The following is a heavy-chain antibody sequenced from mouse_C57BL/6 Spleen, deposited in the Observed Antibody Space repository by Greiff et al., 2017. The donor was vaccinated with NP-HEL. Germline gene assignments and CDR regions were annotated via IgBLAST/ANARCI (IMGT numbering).Heavy chain of an antibody. CDR3: ARSAIYDGYYSFAY. D-gene: IGHD2-3*01. V-gene: IGHV1-66*01. CDR2: IYPGSGNT. J-gene: IGHJ3*01. Sequence: VQLQQSGPELVKPGASVKISCKASGYSFTSYYIHWVKQRPGQGLEWIGWIYPGSGNTKYNEKFKGKATLTADTSSSTAYMQLSSLTSEDSAVYYCARSAIYDGYYSFAYWGQGTLVTVSA. CDR1: GYSFTSYY.